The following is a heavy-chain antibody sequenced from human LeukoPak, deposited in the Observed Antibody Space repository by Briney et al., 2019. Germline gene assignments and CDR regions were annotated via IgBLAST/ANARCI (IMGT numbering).Heavy chain of an antibody. CDR1: GFTFSSYA. J-gene: IGHJ5*02. CDR2: ISGSGGST. D-gene: IGHD6-13*01. CDR3: AKYSSSWFSQDNWFDP. Sequence: AGGSLRLSCAASGFTFSSYAMSWVRQAPGKGLEWVSAISGSGGSTYYADSVKGRFTISRDNSKNTLYLQMNSLRAEDTAVYYCAKYSSSWFSQDNWFDPWGQGTLVTVSS. V-gene: IGHV3-23*01.